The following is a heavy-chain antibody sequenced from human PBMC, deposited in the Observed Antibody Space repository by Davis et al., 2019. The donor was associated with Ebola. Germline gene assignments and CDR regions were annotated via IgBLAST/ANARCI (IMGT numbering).Heavy chain of an antibody. Sequence: ASVTVSCMASGYTFTDYYMHWVRQAPGQGLERMGWINPNSGSTNYAQKFEAWVTMTRDTSISTVYMELSRLRSDDTALYYCARVRSTTSSNDAFDIWGQGTMITVSS. J-gene: IGHJ3*02. D-gene: IGHD2-2*01. CDR1: GYTFTDYY. CDR2: INPNSGST. V-gene: IGHV1-2*04. CDR3: ARVRSTTSSNDAFDI.